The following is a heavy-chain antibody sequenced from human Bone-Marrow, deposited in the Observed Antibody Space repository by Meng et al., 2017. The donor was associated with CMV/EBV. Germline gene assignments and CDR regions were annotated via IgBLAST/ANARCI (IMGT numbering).Heavy chain of an antibody. CDR2: IYHSGST. CDR1: GYSISSGYY. CDR3: ARHTTVWNSGYFDY. Sequence: SETLSLTCTVSGYSISSGYYWGWIRQPPGKGLEWIGSIYHSGSTYYNPSLKSRVTISVDTSKNQFSLKLSSVTAADTAVYYCARHTTVWNSGYFDYWGQGTLVTVSS. D-gene: IGHD4-11*01. J-gene: IGHJ4*02. V-gene: IGHV4-38-2*02.